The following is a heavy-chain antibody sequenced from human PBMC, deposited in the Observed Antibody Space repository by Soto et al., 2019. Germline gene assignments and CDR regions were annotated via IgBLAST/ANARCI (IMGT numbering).Heavy chain of an antibody. V-gene: IGHV3-21*01. CDR2: ISGSSNYI. Sequence: PGGSLRLSCAASGFTFSTYNMNWVRQAPGKGLEWVSSISGSSNYIYYADLVKDRFTISRDNAKNSLYLQMNSLRDEDTAVYYCAREGGSLNWFDPWGQGTLVTVSS. CDR3: AREGGSLNWFDP. D-gene: IGHD1-26*01. J-gene: IGHJ5*02. CDR1: GFTFSTYN.